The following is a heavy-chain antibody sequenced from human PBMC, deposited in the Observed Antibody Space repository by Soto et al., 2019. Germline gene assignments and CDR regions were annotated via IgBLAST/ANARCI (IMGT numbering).Heavy chain of an antibody. CDR3: ARRSDYALDH. CDR2: VYPGDSGT. Sequence: GESLKISCRVSGYSFPNYWIACVRQMPGKGLEWMGIVYPGDSGTRYSPSFQGQVTISADKSISVAYLQWSSLKASDTAMYYCARRSDYALDHWGQGTLVTVSS. V-gene: IGHV5-51*01. D-gene: IGHD4-17*01. J-gene: IGHJ4*02. CDR1: GYSFPNYW.